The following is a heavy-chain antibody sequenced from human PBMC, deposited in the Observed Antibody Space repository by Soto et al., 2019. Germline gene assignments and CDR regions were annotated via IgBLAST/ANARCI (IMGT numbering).Heavy chain of an antibody. Sequence: SLRLSCAASGFTFSSYGMHWVRQSPGKGLEWISYISRTGNTIYYADSVKGRFTISRDNAQSSLFLQMNSLRVDDSAVYYCVKFYAAIYYYGMDVWGQGTTVTVSS. V-gene: IGHV3-48*01. CDR1: GFTFSSYG. D-gene: IGHD2-2*01. CDR3: VKFYAAIYYYGMDV. J-gene: IGHJ6*02. CDR2: ISRTGNTI.